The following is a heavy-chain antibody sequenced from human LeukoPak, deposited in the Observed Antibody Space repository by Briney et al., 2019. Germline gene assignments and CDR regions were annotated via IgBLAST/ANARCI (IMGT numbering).Heavy chain of an antibody. CDR1: GYTFTSYD. CDR3: ARRSYSGSYYGSYYYYMDV. V-gene: IGHV1-8*01. D-gene: IGHD1-26*01. Sequence: ASVKVSCKASGYTFTSYDINWVRQATGQGLEWMGWMNPNSGNTGYAQKFQGRVTMTRNTSISTAYMELSSLRSDDTAVYYCARRSYSGSYYGSYYYYMDVWGKGTTVTVSS. CDR2: MNPNSGNT. J-gene: IGHJ6*03.